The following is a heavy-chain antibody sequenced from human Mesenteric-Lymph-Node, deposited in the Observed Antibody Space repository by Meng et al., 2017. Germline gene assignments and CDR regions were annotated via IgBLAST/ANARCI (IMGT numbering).Heavy chain of an antibody. D-gene: IGHD3-22*01. V-gene: IGHV3-74*01. CDR2: INSDGSST. J-gene: IGHJ4*02. Sequence: GESLKISCAVSGFTFSSYWMHWVRLVPGKGLVWVSRINSDGSSTTYADSVKGRFTISRDDAKNTLYLQMNSLRAEDTAVYYCARGPKSEPSYYYDSSGYYRNPFDYWGQGTLVTVSS. CDR3: ARGPKSEPSYYYDSSGYYRNPFDY. CDR1: GFTFSSYW.